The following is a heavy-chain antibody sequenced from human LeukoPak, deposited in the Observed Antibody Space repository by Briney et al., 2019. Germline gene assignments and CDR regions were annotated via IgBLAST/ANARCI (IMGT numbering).Heavy chain of an antibody. CDR1: GGSISNYY. J-gene: IGHJ4*02. V-gene: IGHV4-59*01. CDR2: IYYSGST. Sequence: SGTLSLTCTVSGGSISNYYWSWMRQPPGKRLECIGYIYYSGSTNYNPSLKSRVTISVDTSKNQFSLKLSSVTAADTAVYYCARYIAVAGTRALDYWGQGTLVTVSS. D-gene: IGHD6-19*01. CDR3: ARYIAVAGTRALDY.